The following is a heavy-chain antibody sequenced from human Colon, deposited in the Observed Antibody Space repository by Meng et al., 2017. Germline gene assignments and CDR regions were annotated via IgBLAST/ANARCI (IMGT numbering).Heavy chain of an antibody. J-gene: IGHJ4*02. Sequence: ASVKVSCKASGCTLTRYAMHWVRQAPGQRLEWMGWINAGNGNTKYSQRFQGRVTIARDTSASTAYMELSSLRSEDTTVYYCARAGYDSSGYYPQPFDYWGQGTLVTVSS. CDR2: INAGNGNT. D-gene: IGHD3-22*01. CDR3: ARAGYDSSGYYPQPFDY. V-gene: IGHV1-3*01. CDR1: GCTLTRYA.